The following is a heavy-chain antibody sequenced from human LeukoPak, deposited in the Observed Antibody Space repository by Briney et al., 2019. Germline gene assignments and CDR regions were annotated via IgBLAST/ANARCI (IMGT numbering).Heavy chain of an antibody. CDR3: ARSSSGWYRGWFDP. J-gene: IGHJ5*02. Sequence: KPSETLSLTCAVSGASISSSNYYWGWVRQSPGKGLEWIGNIYSSGNTYYNASLKSRVTMYIDTSKNQFSLKLSSVTAADTAVYYCARSSSGWYRGWFDPWGQGTLVTVSS. D-gene: IGHD6-19*01. CDR1: GASISSSNYY. V-gene: IGHV4-39*07. CDR2: IYSSGNT.